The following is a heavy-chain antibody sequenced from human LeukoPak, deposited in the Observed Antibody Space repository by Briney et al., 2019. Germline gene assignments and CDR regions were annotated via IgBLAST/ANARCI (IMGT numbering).Heavy chain of an antibody. J-gene: IGHJ4*02. D-gene: IGHD6-19*01. CDR3: ASLYSSH. CDR2: IRYDGSKK. Sequence: GGSLRLSCAASGFFFSSYGMHWVRQAPGKGLEWVSFIRYDGSKKYYGDSVKGRFTISRDNAKNSLYLQMNSLRAEDTAVYYCASLYSSHWGQGTLVTVSS. V-gene: IGHV3-30*02. CDR1: GFFFSSYG.